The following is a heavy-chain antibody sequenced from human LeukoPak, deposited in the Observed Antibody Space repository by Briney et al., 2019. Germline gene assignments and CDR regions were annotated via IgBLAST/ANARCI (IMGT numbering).Heavy chain of an antibody. J-gene: IGHJ5*02. D-gene: IGHD2-15*01. CDR1: GGSISSYY. CDR3: ARVLGYCSGGSCYTTDWFDP. V-gene: IGHV4-4*07. Sequence: SETLSLTCTVSGGSISSYYWSWIRQPAGKGLEWIGRIYTSGSTNYNPSLKSRVTMSVDTSKNQFSLKLSSVTAADTAVYYCARVLGYCSGGSCYTTDWFDPWGQGTLVTVSS. CDR2: IYTSGST.